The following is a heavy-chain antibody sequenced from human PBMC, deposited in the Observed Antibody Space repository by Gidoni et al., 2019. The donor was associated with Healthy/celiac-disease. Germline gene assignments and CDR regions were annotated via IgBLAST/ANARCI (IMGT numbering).Heavy chain of an antibody. CDR3: ARGRHYGSAAYSSSLNWFDP. CDR2: INHSGST. V-gene: IGHV4-34*01. Sequence: QVQLQQWGAGLLKPSETLSLTCAVYGGSFSGYYWRWIRQPPGKGLEWIGEINHSGSTNYNPSLKSRVTISVDTSKNQFSLKLSSVTAADTAVYYCARGRHYGSAAYSSSLNWFDPWGQGTLVTVSS. J-gene: IGHJ5*02. D-gene: IGHD6-13*01. CDR1: GGSFSGYY.